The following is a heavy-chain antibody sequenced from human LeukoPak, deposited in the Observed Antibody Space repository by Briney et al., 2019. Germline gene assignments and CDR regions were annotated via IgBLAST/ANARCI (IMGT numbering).Heavy chain of an antibody. D-gene: IGHD3-22*01. CDR3: ARGYYDSSGYYYFDY. CDR2: INPNSGGT. J-gene: IGHJ4*02. CDR1: GYTFTDYY. V-gene: IGHV1-2*06. Sequence: GASVKVSCKASGYTFTDYYIHWARQAPGQGLEWMGRINPNSGGTNSAQKFQGRVTMTRDTSISTAYMELSRLRSDDTAVYFCARGYYDSSGYYYFDYWGQGTLVTVSS.